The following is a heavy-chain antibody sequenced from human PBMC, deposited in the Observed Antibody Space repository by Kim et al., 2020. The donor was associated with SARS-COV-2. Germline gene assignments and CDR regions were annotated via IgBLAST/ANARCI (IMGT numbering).Heavy chain of an antibody. CDR1: GGSISSYY. D-gene: IGHD1-1*01. Sequence: SETLSLTCTVSGGSISSYYWSWIRQPPGKGLEWIGYIYYSGSTNYNPSLKSRVTISVDTSKNQFSLKLSSVTAADTAVYYCARDDLTGTGGNAFDIWGQGTMVTVSS. V-gene: IGHV4-59*01. CDR3: ARDDLTGTGGNAFDI. CDR2: IYYSGST. J-gene: IGHJ3*02.